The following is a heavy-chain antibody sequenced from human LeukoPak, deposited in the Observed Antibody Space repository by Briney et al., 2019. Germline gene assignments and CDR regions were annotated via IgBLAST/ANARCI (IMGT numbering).Heavy chain of an antibody. Sequence: GGSLRLSCAASGFTFSSYWMHWVRQAPGKGLVWVSRINSDGSSTSYADSVKGRFTISRDNAKNTLYLQMNSLGAEDTAVYYCARVEPRWNYDAFDIWGQGTMVTVSS. CDR3: ARVEPRWNYDAFDI. D-gene: IGHD1-7*01. V-gene: IGHV3-74*01. J-gene: IGHJ3*02. CDR2: INSDGSST. CDR1: GFTFSSYW.